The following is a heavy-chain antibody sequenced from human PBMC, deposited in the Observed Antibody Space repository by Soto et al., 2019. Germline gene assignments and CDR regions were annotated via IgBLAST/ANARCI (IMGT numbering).Heavy chain of an antibody. Sequence: QVQLQESGPGLVKPSETLSLTCTVSGGSISSYYWSWIRQPPGKGLEWIGYIYYSGSTNYNTSLKSRVTISVDASKNQFSLKLSSVTAADTAVYYCARGYSGYGYWGQGTLVTVSS. CDR3: ARGYSGYGY. J-gene: IGHJ4*02. V-gene: IGHV4-59*01. D-gene: IGHD5-12*01. CDR2: IYYSGST. CDR1: GGSISSYY.